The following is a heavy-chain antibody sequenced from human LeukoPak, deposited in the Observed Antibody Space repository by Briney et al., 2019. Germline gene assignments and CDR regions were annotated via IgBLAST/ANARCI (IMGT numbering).Heavy chain of an antibody. Sequence: ASVKVSCEASGYTFTSYDINWVRQATGQGLEWMGWMNPNSGNTGYAQKFQGRVTMTRNTSISTAYMELSSLRSEDTAVYYCARVVSSSPTDQRKCFQHWGQGTLVTVSS. J-gene: IGHJ1*01. CDR3: ARVVSSSPTDQRKCFQH. D-gene: IGHD6-13*01. CDR1: GYTFTSYD. V-gene: IGHV1-8*01. CDR2: MNPNSGNT.